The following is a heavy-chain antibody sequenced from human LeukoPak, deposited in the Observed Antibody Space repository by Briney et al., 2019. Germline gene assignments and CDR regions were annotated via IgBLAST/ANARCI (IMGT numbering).Heavy chain of an antibody. CDR3: ARDPYYDFWSDYGTEAFDI. CDR2: ISGSGTYI. V-gene: IGHV3-21*01. J-gene: IGHJ3*02. Sequence: GRSLRLSCVASGFTFSNYNMNWVRQAPGKGLESVSSISGSGTYIYYADSLKGRFTISRDNAKNSLYLQMNSLRAEDTAVYYCARDPYYDFWSDYGTEAFDIWGRGTMVTVSS. CDR1: GFTFSNYN. D-gene: IGHD3-3*01.